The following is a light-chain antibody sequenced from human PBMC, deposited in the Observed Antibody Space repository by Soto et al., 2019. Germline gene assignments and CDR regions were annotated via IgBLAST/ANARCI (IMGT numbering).Light chain of an antibody. CDR2: DNN. V-gene: IGLV1-51*01. CDR1: SSDIGSNS. Sequence: QSVLTQPPSVSSAPGQKVTISCSGISSDIGSNSVSWYQQVPGTAPKLLIYDNNKRPSGIPDRLSGSKSGTSATLGITGLQTGDEADYYCGTWDSSLSGYVFGEGTKVTVL. CDR3: GTWDSSLSGYV. J-gene: IGLJ1*01.